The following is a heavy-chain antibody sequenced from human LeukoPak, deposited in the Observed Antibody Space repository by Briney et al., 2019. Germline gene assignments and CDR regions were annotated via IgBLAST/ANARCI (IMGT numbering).Heavy chain of an antibody. V-gene: IGHV1-2*06. D-gene: IGHD5-12*01. CDR1: GYTFTGYY. J-gene: IGHJ5*02. CDR2: INPNSGGT. Sequence: ASVTVSFKASGYTFTGYYMHWVRQAPGQGLEWMGRINPNSGGTNYAQKFQGRVTMTRDTSISTAYMELSRLRSDDTAVYYCARGVVATIRYNWFDPWGQGTLVTVSS. CDR3: ARGVVATIRYNWFDP.